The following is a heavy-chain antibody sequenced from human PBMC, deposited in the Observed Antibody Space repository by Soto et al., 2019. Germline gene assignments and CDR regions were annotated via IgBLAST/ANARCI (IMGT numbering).Heavy chain of an antibody. CDR3: ARAGPHRHSAMGV. Sequence: SETLSLTCTVSGGSISSGDYYWTWIRQPPGKGLEWIGYIYSSGSTYYHPSLTSRITISIDTSKTQFSLNLRSVTAADTAVYYCARAGPHRHSAMGVWGQGTTVTVSS. CDR1: GGSISSGDYY. CDR2: IYSSGST. V-gene: IGHV4-30-4*02. J-gene: IGHJ6*02. D-gene: IGHD3-10*01.